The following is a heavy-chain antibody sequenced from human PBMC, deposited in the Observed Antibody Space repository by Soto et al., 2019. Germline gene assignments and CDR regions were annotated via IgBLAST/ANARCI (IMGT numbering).Heavy chain of an antibody. CDR1: GFMFSRYV. V-gene: IGHV3-23*01. J-gene: IGHJ6*02. D-gene: IGHD2-15*01. Sequence: SGGSLRLSCAASGFMFSRYVMSCVRQAPGRGPEWVSAIRTSSGSGSRTYYADSVKGRFTISRDNSKSTLYLQMNSLRADDTAVYYCAREGYGGKGKYYYYGMDVWGPGTTVTVSS. CDR3: AREGYGGKGKYYYYGMDV. CDR2: IRTSSGSGSRT.